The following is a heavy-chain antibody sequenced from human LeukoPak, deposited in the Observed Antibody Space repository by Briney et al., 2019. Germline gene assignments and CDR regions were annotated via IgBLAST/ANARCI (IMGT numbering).Heavy chain of an antibody. V-gene: IGHV4-34*01. CDR1: GGSFSGYY. Sequence: SETLSLTCAVYGGSFSGYYWSWIRQPPGKGLEWIGELKHSGSTNYNPSLKSRVTISVDTSKKQFSLKLSSVTAADTAVYYCARGVGAAAGLPPFDYWGQGTLVTVSA. CDR2: LKHSGST. D-gene: IGHD6-13*01. CDR3: ARGVGAAAGLPPFDY. J-gene: IGHJ4*02.